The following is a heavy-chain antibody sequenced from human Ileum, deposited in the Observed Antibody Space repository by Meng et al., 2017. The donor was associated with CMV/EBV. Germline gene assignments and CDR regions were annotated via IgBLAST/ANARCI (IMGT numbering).Heavy chain of an antibody. V-gene: IGHV1-2*02. CDR3: ARRRGGSSWGDFDY. Sequence: ASVKVSCKASGYTFTGYYMHWVRQAPGQGLEWMGWINPNSGGTNYAQKFQGRVTMTRDTSISTAYMELSRLRSEDTAVYYCARRRGGSSWGDFDYWGQGTLVTVSS. D-gene: IGHD6-6*01. J-gene: IGHJ4*02. CDR1: GYTFTGYY. CDR2: INPNSGGT.